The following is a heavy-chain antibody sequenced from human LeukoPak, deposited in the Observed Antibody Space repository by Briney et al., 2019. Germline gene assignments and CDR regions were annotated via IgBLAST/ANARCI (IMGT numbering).Heavy chain of an antibody. V-gene: IGHV1-18*01. CDR2: ISAYSGNT. J-gene: IGHJ4*02. CDR3: ARDWSPRSYDSSGPFDY. Sequence: GASVKVSCKASGYTFTSYGISWVRQAPGQGLEWMGWISAYSGNTNYAQKLQGRVTMTTDTSTSTAYMELRSLRSDDTAVYYCARDWSPRSYDSSGPFDYWGQGTLVTVSS. D-gene: IGHD3-22*01. CDR1: GYTFTSYG.